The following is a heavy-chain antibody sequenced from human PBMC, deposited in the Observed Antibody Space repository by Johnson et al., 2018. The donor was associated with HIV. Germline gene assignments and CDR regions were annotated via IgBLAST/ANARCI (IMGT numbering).Heavy chain of an antibody. CDR1: GFSFSDYY. CDR2: ISGSGTNI. V-gene: IGHV3-11*04. D-gene: IGHD2-15*01. CDR3: ARACRGGSCYEEKSPDAFDI. J-gene: IGHJ3*02. Sequence: QVQLVESGGGVVQPGRSLRLSCAASGFSFSDYYMSWIRQAPGKGLEWVSYISGSGTNIYYADSVKGRFTISRDNDKKSLFLQLNSLRAEDTAVYYCARACRGGSCYEEKSPDAFDIWGQGTMVTVSS.